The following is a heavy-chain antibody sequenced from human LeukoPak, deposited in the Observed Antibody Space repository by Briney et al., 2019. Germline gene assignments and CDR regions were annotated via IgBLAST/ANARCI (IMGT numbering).Heavy chain of an antibody. CDR1: GGSFSGYY. J-gene: IGHJ4*02. V-gene: IGHV4-34*01. CDR3: ARGLRNFRIDY. D-gene: IGHD1-14*01. CDR2: INHSGST. Sequence: PSETLSLTCAVYGGSFSGYYWSWIRQPPGKGLEWIGEINHSGSTNYNPSLKSRVTISVDTSKNQFSLKLSSVTAADTAVYYCARGLRNFRIDYWGQGTLVTVSS.